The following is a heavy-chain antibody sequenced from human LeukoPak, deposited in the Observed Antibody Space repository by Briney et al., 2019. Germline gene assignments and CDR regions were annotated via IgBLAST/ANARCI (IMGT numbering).Heavy chain of an antibody. D-gene: IGHD3-16*02. CDR3: ARLYSYDYVWGSYRVDAFDI. J-gene: IGHJ3*02. Sequence: GESLKISCKGSGYSFTSYWIGWVRQMPGKGLEWMGIIYPGDSDTRYSPSFQGQVTISADKSISTAYLQWSSLKASDTAMYYCARLYSYDYVWGSYRVDAFDIWGQGTMVTVSS. CDR1: GYSFTSYW. V-gene: IGHV5-51*01. CDR2: IYPGDSDT.